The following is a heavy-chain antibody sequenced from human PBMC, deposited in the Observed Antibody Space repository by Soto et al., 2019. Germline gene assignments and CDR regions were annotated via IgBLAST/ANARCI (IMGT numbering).Heavy chain of an antibody. Sequence: GGSLRLSCAASGFTFSGSVIHWVRQASGKGLEWVSTISGSGGSPYYADSVKGRFTISRDNSKNTLYLQMNSLRAGDSAIYYCAKDIVLMVYAGNFDYWGQGTLVTVSS. V-gene: IGHV3-23*01. CDR3: AKDIVLMVYAGNFDY. CDR1: GFTFSGSV. CDR2: ISGSGGSP. D-gene: IGHD2-8*01. J-gene: IGHJ4*02.